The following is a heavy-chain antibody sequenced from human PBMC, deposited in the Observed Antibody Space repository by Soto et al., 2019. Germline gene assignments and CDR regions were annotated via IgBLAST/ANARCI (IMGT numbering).Heavy chain of an antibody. CDR1: GGSISSSSYY. J-gene: IGHJ5*02. V-gene: IGHV4-39*02. CDR2: IYYSGST. CDR3: AREYCSSTSCRNWFDP. D-gene: IGHD2-2*01. Sequence: SETLSLTCTVSGGSISSSSYYWGWIRQPPGKGLEWIGSIYYSGSTYYNPSLKSRVTISVDTSKNQFSLKLSSVTAADTAVYYCAREYCSSTSCRNWFDPWGQGTLVTVSS.